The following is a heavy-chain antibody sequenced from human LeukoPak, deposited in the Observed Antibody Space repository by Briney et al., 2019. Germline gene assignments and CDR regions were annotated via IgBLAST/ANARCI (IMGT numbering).Heavy chain of an antibody. CDR3: ARTPYYYDRSGYYFDS. CDR1: GDSISSGGFY. Sequence: SETLSLSCSVSGDSISSGGFYWNCIRQHPGKGLEWIGYIYYTGSTYYNPALKSRVTISVDTSKNKISLKLTSVTAADTAVYYCARTPYYYDRSGYYFDSWGQGTLVTVSS. CDR2: IYYTGST. D-gene: IGHD3-22*01. V-gene: IGHV4-31*03. J-gene: IGHJ4*02.